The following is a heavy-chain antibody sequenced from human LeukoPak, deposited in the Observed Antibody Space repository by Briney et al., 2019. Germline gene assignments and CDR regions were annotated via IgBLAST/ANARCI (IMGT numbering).Heavy chain of an antibody. CDR1: GFSFTNYA. J-gene: IGHJ4*02. CDR2: ISASGTTT. Sequence: GGSLRLSCAAAGFSFTNYAMNWVRQAPGKGLEWVSFISASGTTTHYSDSVKGRFTISRDNSKNTLFLQINSLRADHTAAYYCAKGAQFDFWSGYTLEYFDVWGKGTLVTVSS. D-gene: IGHD3-3*01. CDR3: AKGAQFDFWSGYTLEYFDV. V-gene: IGHV3-23*01.